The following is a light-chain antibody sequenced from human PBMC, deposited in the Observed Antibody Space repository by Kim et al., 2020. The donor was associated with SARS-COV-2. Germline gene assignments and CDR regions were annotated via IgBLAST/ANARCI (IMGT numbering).Light chain of an antibody. V-gene: IGKV3-20*01. Sequence: EIVLTQSPGYMSLSPGDGVTLSCTASQAVGTKIAWYQQKPGRAPRLLISDSSDRATDIPDRFSGDGSGTDFTLTITRLEPDDFAVYSCQQYHSSPFTFGQGTKLEI. J-gene: IGKJ2*01. CDR2: DSS. CDR1: QAVGTK. CDR3: QQYHSSPFT.